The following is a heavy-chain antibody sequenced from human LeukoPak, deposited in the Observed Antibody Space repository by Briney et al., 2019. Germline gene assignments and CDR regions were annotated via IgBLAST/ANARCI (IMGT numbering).Heavy chain of an antibody. CDR2: ISPSGGST. V-gene: IGHV1-46*01. CDR3: ARGVVRYSIVGATGWFDP. Sequence: ASVKVSCKAFGYTFTSNYMHWVRQAPGQGPEWMGVISPSGGSTTYAQKFQGRVTLTRDMSTSTDYLELSSLRSEDTAVYYCARGVVRYSIVGATGWFDPWGQGTLVTVSS. J-gene: IGHJ5*02. CDR1: GYTFTSNY. D-gene: IGHD1-26*01.